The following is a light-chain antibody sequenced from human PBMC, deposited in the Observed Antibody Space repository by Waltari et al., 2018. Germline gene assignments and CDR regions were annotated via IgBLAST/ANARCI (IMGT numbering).Light chain of an antibody. J-gene: IGKJ1*01. CDR3: QQYYNTPWT. Sequence: DIVMTQSPDSLAVSLGERATINCKSSQCVLYSSNSNNDLGWYQQKPGQPPKLLIYWASTRQSGVPDRFSGSGSGTDFTLTISSLQAEDVAVYYCQQYYNTPWTFGQGTKVEIK. CDR1: QCVLYSSNSNND. CDR2: WAS. V-gene: IGKV4-1*01.